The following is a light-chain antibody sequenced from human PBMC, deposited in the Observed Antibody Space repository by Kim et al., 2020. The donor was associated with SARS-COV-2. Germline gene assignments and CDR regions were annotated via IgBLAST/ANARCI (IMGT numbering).Light chain of an antibody. CDR3: NSRDSNDNVV. Sequence: VALGQTVRITCQDNSLRSYYATWYQQKPGQAPILVIYGKNNRPSGIPGRFSGSSSGNAASLTIAGTQAGDEADYYCNSRDSNDNVVFGGGTQLTVL. V-gene: IGLV3-19*01. CDR2: GKN. CDR1: SLRSYY. J-gene: IGLJ2*01.